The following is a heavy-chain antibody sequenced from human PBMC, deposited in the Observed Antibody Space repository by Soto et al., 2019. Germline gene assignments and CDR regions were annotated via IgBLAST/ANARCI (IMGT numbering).Heavy chain of an antibody. CDR1: GFTFSSYW. CDR2: IKQDGSEK. Sequence: GGSLRLSCAASGFTFSSYWMSWVRQAPGKGLEWVANIKQDGSEKYYVDSVKGRFTISRDNAKNSLYLQMNSLRAEDTAVYYCARELRLGELSLVPYYYGMDVWGQGTTVTVSS. J-gene: IGHJ6*02. CDR3: ARELRLGELSLVPYYYGMDV. V-gene: IGHV3-7*05. D-gene: IGHD3-16*02.